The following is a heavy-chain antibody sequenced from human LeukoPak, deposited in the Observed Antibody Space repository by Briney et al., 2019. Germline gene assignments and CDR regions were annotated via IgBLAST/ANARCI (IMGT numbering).Heavy chain of an antibody. CDR3: ESTYYYDSSGSLRDY. V-gene: IGHV1-8*01. D-gene: IGHD3-22*01. J-gene: IGHJ4*02. CDR2: MNPNSGNT. CDR1: GYTFTSYD. Sequence: GASVKVSCKASGYTFTSYDINGVRQATGQGLEWMGWMNPNSGNTGYAQKFQGRVTMTRNTSISTAYMELSSLRSEDTAVYYCESTYYYDSSGSLRDYWGQGTLVTVSS.